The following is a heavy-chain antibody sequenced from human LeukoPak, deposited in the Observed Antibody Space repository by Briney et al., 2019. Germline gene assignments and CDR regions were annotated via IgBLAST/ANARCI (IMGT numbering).Heavy chain of an antibody. J-gene: IGHJ4*02. D-gene: IGHD1-7*01. CDR3: TRTWPGNTCFNF. Sequence: GGSLRLSCATSGFNFNDAWMNWVRQAPGKGLEWLGRIKSISYGGTIDYAAPVKGRFTISRDDSKNTLYLQMDSLETEDTAIYYCTRTWPGNTCFNFWGQGTLVTVSS. CDR1: GFNFNDAW. V-gene: IGHV3-15*01. CDR2: IKSISYGGTI.